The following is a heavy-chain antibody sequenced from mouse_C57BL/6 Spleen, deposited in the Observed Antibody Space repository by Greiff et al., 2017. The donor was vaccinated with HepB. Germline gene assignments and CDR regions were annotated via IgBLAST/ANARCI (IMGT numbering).Heavy chain of an antibody. Sequence: VRLQQSGAELVKPGASVKLSCKASGYTFTEYTIHWVKQRSGQGLEWIGWFYPGSGSIKYNEKFKDKATLTADKSSSTVYMELSRLTSEDSAVYFCARHEDPDYYGSSPWFAYWGQGTLVTVSA. CDR1: GYTFTEYT. CDR3: ARHEDPDYYGSSPWFAY. CDR2: FYPGSGSI. V-gene: IGHV1-62-2*01. J-gene: IGHJ3*01. D-gene: IGHD1-1*01.